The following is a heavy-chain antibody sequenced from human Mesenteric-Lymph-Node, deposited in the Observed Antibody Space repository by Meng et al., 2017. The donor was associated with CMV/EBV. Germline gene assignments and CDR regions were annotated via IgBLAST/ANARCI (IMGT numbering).Heavy chain of an antibody. V-gene: IGHV3-74*01. D-gene: IGHD2-21*01. J-gene: IGHJ2*01. Sequence: LRLSCAASGLTFSSYWMHWVRQAPGKGLVWVSRIYSDGDSTSYADSVKGRFAISRDNAKNTLYLQMNSLRAEDTAVYYCARVIRYFDLWGRGTLVTVSS. CDR2: IYSDGDST. CDR3: ARVIRYFDL. CDR1: GLTFSSYW.